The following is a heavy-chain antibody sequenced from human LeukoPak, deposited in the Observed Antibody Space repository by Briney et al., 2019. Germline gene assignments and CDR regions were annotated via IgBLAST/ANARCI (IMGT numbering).Heavy chain of an antibody. J-gene: IGHJ4*02. D-gene: IGHD3-10*01. CDR2: MNPNSDNT. CDR3: ASCCAGSGSYDY. CDR1: GYTVTSYD. Sequence: ASVKVSCKASGYTVTSYDINWGRQATGQGLEWRGWMNPNSDNTCYAQKFQGRVTMTRNTSISTAYMQLSSLRSEDTAVYYCASCCAGSGSYDYWGQGTLVTVSS. V-gene: IGHV1-8*01.